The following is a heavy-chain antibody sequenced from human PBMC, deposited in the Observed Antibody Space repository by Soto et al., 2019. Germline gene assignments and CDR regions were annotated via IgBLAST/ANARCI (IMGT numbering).Heavy chain of an antibody. J-gene: IGHJ6*02. V-gene: IGHV1-8*01. CDR3: ARERTGTTSMDV. CDR1: GYTFTSYD. CDR2: MNPNSGNT. Sequence: QVQLVQSGAEVKKPGASVKVSCKASGYTFTSYDINWVRQATGQGLEWMGWMNPNSGNTGYAQKFQGRVTMTRNHSIRTAYMELSSLRSEDTAVYYCARERTGTTSMDVWGQGTTVTVSS. D-gene: IGHD1-1*01.